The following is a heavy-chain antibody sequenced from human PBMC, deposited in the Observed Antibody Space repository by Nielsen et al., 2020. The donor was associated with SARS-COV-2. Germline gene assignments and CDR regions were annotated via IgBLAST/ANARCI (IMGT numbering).Heavy chain of an antibody. CDR3: ARDGGYCSGGSCQIYYYYYGMDV. V-gene: IGHV1-2*04. Sequence: WVRQAPGQGLEWMGWINPNSGGTNYAQKFQGWVTMTRDTSISTAYMELSSLRSEDTAVYYCARDGGYCSGGSCQIYYYYYGMDVWGQGTTVTVSS. J-gene: IGHJ6*02. D-gene: IGHD2-15*01. CDR2: INPNSGGT.